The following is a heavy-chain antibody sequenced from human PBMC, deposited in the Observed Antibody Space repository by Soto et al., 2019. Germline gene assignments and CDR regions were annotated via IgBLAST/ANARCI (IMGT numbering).Heavy chain of an antibody. CDR2: ISAYNGNT. D-gene: IGHD2-21*01. CDR3: ARGGYCGGDCSGYYYYYYGMDV. Sequence: GASVKVSCKASGYTFTSYGISWVRQAPGQGLEWMGWISAYNGNTNYAQKLQGRVTMTTDTSTSTAYMELRSLRSDDTAVYYCARGGYCGGDCSGYYYYYYGMDVWGQGTTVTVSS. V-gene: IGHV1-18*01. CDR1: GYTFTSYG. J-gene: IGHJ6*02.